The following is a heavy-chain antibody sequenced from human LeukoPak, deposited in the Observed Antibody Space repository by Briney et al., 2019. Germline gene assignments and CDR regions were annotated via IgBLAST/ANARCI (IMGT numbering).Heavy chain of an antibody. V-gene: IGHV3-49*04. CDR2: IRSKAYGGTT. D-gene: IGHD2-2*01. J-gene: IGHJ6*02. Sequence: PGRSLRLSCTASGFTFGDYAMSWVRQAPGKGLEWVGFIRSKAYGGTTEYAASVKGRFTISRDDSKSIAYLQMNSLKTEDTAVYYCTKRPMGYCSSTSCSYGMDVWGRGTTVTVSS. CDR3: TKRPMGYCSSTSCSYGMDV. CDR1: GFTFGDYA.